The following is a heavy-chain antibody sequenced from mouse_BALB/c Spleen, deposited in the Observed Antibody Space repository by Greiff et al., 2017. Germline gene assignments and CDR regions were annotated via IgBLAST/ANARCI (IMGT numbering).Heavy chain of an antibody. CDR3: ARSGGTAWFAY. V-gene: IGHV5-17*02. Sequence: EVQVVESGGGLVQPGGSRKLSCAASGFTFSSFEMHWVRQAPEKGLEWVAYISSGSSTIYYADTVKGRFTISRDNPKNTLFLQMTSLRSEDTAMYYCARSGGTAWFAYWGQGTLVTVSA. D-gene: IGHD3-3*01. CDR2: ISSGSSTI. CDR1: GFTFSSFE. J-gene: IGHJ3*01.